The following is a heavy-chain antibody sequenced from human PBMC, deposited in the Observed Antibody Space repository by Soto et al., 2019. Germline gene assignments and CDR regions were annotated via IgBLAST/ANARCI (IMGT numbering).Heavy chain of an antibody. V-gene: IGHV1-69*01. J-gene: IGHJ4*02. CDR1: GFIFRNYG. Sequence: QVQLVESGGDVVQPGRSLRLSCVGSGFIFRNYGMHWVRQAPGQGLEWMGGTIPVIGTPNYAPEFQGRVTIAADESTSTAYLELTSLRSEDTAVFYCATALWGSGFPQHFDYWGQGTLVTVSS. CDR2: TIPVIGTP. D-gene: IGHD3-16*01. CDR3: ATALWGSGFPQHFDY.